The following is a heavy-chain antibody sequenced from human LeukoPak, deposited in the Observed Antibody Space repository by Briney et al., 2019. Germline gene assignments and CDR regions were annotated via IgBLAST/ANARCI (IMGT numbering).Heavy chain of an antibody. V-gene: IGHV4-59*08. CDR2: IYYSGST. CDR1: GGSISSYY. Sequence: SETLSLTCTVSGGSISSYYWSWIRQPPGKGLEWIGYIYYSGSTNYNPSLKSRVTISVDTSKNQFSLKLSSVTAADTAVYYCARAVVPAAIRTRDWYFDLWGRGTLVTVSS. J-gene: IGHJ2*01. CDR3: ARAVVPAAIRTRDWYFDL. D-gene: IGHD2-2*02.